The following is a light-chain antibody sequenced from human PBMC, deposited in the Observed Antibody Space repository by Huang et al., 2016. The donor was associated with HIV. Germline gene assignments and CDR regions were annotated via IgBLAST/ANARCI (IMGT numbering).Light chain of an antibody. J-gene: IGKJ1*01. V-gene: IGKV1-5*03. Sequence: DIPMTQSPSTLSASVGDRVTITCRASQSITNYLAWYQQKPGKAPKLLIYKASTLESGVPSRFSCSGSGTDFTLTISSLQPDDVGTYYCQQYSSYRTFGQGTKVELK. CDR1: QSITNY. CDR3: QQYSSYRT. CDR2: KAS.